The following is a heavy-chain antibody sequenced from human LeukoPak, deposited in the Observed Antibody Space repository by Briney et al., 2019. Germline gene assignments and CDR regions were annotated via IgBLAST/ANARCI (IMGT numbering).Heavy chain of an antibody. CDR1: GGSISSGGYY. CDR2: IDWDDDK. CDR3: ARIHSGYYANYYFDY. D-gene: IGHD5-12*01. Sequence: TLSLTCTVSGGSISSGGYYWSWIRQPPGKALEWLARIDWDDDKYYSTSLKTRLTISKDTSKNQVVLTMTNMDPVDTATYYCARIHSGYYANYYFDYWGQGTLVTVSS. J-gene: IGHJ4*02. V-gene: IGHV2-70*11.